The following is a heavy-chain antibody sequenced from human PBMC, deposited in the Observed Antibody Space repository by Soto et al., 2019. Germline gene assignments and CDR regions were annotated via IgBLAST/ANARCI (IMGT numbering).Heavy chain of an antibody. V-gene: IGHV3-23*01. CDR1: GFTFSSYA. CDR3: AEVVAYSGYRDAFDI. J-gene: IGHJ3*02. Sequence: EVQLLESGGGLVQPGGSLRLSCAASGFTFSSYAMAWVRQAPGKGLKWVSVISGSGGRTYSADSVKGRFTISRDDSKNTVYLQMNSLRAEDTAVYYCAEVVAYSGYRDAFDIWGQGTMVTVSS. CDR2: ISGSGGRT. D-gene: IGHD3-22*01.